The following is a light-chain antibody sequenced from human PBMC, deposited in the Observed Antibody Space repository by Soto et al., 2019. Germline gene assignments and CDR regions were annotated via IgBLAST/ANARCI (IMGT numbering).Light chain of an antibody. Sequence: SALTQPASVSGSPGQSITISCTGASSDVGSYTSVSWYQHHPGKAPKLIIYDVRNRPSGLSDRFSGSKSGNTATLTISGVQAEDEADFYCSSYTTSSTVFGGGTKVTVL. CDR3: SSYTTSSTV. CDR2: DVR. V-gene: IGLV2-14*03. J-gene: IGLJ2*01. CDR1: SSDVGSYTS.